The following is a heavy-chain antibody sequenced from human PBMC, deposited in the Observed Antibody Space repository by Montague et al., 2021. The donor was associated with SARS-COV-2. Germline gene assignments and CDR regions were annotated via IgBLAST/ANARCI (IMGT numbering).Heavy chain of an antibody. CDR3: AKDMGPYGSGPYGMDV. V-gene: IGHV3-9*01. Sequence: SLRLSCAASGFTFDDYAMHWVRQAPGKGLEWVSGISWNSGSIGYVDSVKGRFTISRDNAKNSLYLQMNSLRAEDTALYYCAKDMGPYGSGPYGMDVWGQGTTVTVSS. CDR1: GFTFDDYA. CDR2: ISWNSGSI. J-gene: IGHJ6*02. D-gene: IGHD3-10*01.